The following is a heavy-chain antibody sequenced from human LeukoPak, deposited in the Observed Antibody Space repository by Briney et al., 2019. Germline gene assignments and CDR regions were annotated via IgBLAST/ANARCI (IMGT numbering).Heavy chain of an antibody. CDR2: IRSENDGGTT. V-gene: IGHV3-15*01. CDR1: GFTFNDAW. D-gene: IGHD2-15*01. CDR3: VTDPWGYCSAAACYTY. J-gene: IGHJ4*02. Sequence: PGGSLRLSCAVSGFTFNDAWMSWVRQVPGKGLEWVGLIRSENDGGTTESAAPVKGRFHISRDDSKNTLYLQMNSLKTEDTAVYYCVTDPWGYCSAAACYTYWGQGTLVTVSS.